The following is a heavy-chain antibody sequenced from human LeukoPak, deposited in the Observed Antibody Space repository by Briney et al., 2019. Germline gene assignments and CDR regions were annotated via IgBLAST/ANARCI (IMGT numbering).Heavy chain of an antibody. V-gene: IGHV4-39*01. D-gene: IGHD3-10*01. Sequence: SETLSLTCTVSGGSISSSSYYWGWIRQPPGKGLEWIGSIYYSGSTYYNPSLKSRVTISVDTFKNQFSLKLSSVTAADTAVYYCARSQREMVRGVISNWGQGTLVTVSS. CDR3: ARSQREMVRGVISN. CDR1: GGSISSSSYY. J-gene: IGHJ4*02. CDR2: IYYSGST.